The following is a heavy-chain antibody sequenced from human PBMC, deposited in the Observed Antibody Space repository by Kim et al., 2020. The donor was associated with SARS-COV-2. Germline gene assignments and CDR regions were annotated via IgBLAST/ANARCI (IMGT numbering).Heavy chain of an antibody. Sequence: SQTLSLTCAISGDSVSSNSAAWSWIRQSPSRGLEWLGRTYYRSKWYSDYALSVKSRITVNPDTSKNQFSLQLYSVTPEDSAVYYCARDRVGSDAFDIWGQGTIVAVSS. J-gene: IGHJ3*02. D-gene: IGHD1-1*01. CDR1: GDSVSSNSAA. V-gene: IGHV6-1*01. CDR2: TYYRSKWYS. CDR3: ARDRVGSDAFDI.